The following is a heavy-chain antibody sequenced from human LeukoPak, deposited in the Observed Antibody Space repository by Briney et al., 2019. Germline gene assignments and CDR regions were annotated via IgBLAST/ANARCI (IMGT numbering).Heavy chain of an antibody. CDR3: ARRTDNWFDP. CDR2: IYNSGST. V-gene: IGHV4-59*12. Sequence: SETLSLTCTVSGDSFSYFYWSWIRQPPGKGLEWIGYIYNSGSTNYNPSLKSRVTISVDTSKNQFSLKLSSVTAADTAIYYCARRTDNWFDPWGQGTLVTVSS. J-gene: IGHJ5*02. CDR1: GDSFSYFY. D-gene: IGHD1-14*01.